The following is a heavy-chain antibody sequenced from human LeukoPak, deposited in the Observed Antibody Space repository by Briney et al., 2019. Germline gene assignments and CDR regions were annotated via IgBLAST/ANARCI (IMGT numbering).Heavy chain of an antibody. CDR3: VKAFRAFDI. CDR2: IWSDGSDK. V-gene: IGHV3-33*03. CDR1: GFTFSSYA. Sequence: GRSLRLSCAASGFTFSSYAMHWVRQAPGKGLEWVAFIWSDGSDKNYADSVKGRFTISRDNSKNTLYLQMNSLRADDTAVYYCVKAFRAFDIWGQGTMVTVSS. J-gene: IGHJ3*02. D-gene: IGHD3-16*01.